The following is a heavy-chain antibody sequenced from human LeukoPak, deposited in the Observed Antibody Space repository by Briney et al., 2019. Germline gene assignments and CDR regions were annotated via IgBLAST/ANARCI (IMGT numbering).Heavy chain of an antibody. D-gene: IGHD3-3*01. CDR1: GGSFSGYY. CDR2: INHSGSP. Sequence: SETLSLTCAVYGGSFSGYYWSWIRQPPGKGLEWIGEINHSGSPNYNPSLKSRVTISVDTSKNQFSLKLGSVTAADTAVYYCARGDYDFWSGAFLQRWFDPWGQGTLVTVSS. CDR3: ARGDYDFWSGAFLQRWFDP. V-gene: IGHV4-34*01. J-gene: IGHJ5*02.